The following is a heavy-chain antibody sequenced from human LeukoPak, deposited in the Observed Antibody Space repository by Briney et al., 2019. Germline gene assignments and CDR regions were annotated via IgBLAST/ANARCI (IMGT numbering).Heavy chain of an antibody. J-gene: IGHJ4*02. CDR2: ISSSSSTI. CDR1: GFTFSDYY. V-gene: IGHV3-11*04. CDR3: ARDRNSGSYS. Sequence: GGSLRLSCAASGFTFSDYYMSWIRQAPGKGLEWVSYISSSSSTIYYADSVKGRFTISRDNAKISLYLQMNSLSDEDTAVYYCARDRNSGSYSWGQGTLVTVSS. D-gene: IGHD1-26*01.